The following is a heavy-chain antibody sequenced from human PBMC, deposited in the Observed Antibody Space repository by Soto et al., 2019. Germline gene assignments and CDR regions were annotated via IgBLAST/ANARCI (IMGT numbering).Heavy chain of an antibody. CDR2: IHYSGYT. J-gene: IGHJ4*02. V-gene: IGHV4-59*01. D-gene: IGHD3-22*01. Sequence: LSLTCTVSGGSISNYYWSWIRQSPGRGLDWIGNIHYSGYTTYNPSLKSRVSISVDTSRNQLSLDLNSVTAVDTAVYYCARGLYDYSGFYSLYFEYWGQGTLVTVSS. CDR3: ARGLYDYSGFYSLYFEY. CDR1: GGSISNYY.